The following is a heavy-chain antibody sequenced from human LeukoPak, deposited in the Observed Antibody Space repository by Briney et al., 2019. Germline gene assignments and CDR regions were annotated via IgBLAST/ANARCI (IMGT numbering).Heavy chain of an antibody. Sequence: PGGSLRLSCSASGFTVSSDYMSWVRQAPGKGLAWLSVIYSGGSTYYADSVKGRFTISRDNSKNTVYLQMNSLRVEDTAVYYCARGNWGTDYWGQGTLVTVSS. CDR2: IYSGGST. D-gene: IGHD7-27*01. V-gene: IGHV3-66*01. CDR3: ARGNWGTDY. CDR1: GFTVSSDY. J-gene: IGHJ4*02.